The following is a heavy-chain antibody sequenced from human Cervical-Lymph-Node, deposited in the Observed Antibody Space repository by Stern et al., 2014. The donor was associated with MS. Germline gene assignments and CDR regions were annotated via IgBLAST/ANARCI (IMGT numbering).Heavy chain of an antibody. Sequence: VQLVESGAEVKKPGSSVKVSCKASGGSFTSYAISWVRQAPGQGLEWMGGLIPIFGTANYAQKFQGRVTITADESTSTAYMELSSLRSEDTAVYYCARGELKEGLVRGMDVWGQGTTVTVSS. J-gene: IGHJ6*02. CDR1: GGSFTSYA. V-gene: IGHV1-69*01. CDR2: LIPIFGTA. CDR3: ARGELKEGLVRGMDV. D-gene: IGHD1-26*01.